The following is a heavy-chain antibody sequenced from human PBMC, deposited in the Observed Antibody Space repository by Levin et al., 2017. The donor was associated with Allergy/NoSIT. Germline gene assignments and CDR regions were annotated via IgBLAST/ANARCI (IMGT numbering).Heavy chain of an antibody. D-gene: IGHD5-24*01. J-gene: IGHJ4*02. Sequence: GESLKISCAASGFTFSSYAMSWVRQAPGKGLEWVSAISGSGGSTYYADSVKGRFTISRDNSKNTLYLQMNSLRAEDTAVYYCAKGLGGDGYHPVGDYWGQGTLVTVSS. CDR1: GFTFSSYA. CDR2: ISGSGGST. V-gene: IGHV3-23*01. CDR3: AKGLGGDGYHPVGDY.